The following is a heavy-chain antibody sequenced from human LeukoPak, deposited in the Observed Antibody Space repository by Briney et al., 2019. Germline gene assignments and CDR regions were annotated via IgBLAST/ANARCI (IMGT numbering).Heavy chain of an antibody. Sequence: SETLSLTCTASGGSISSYYWSWIRQPPGKGLEWIGYIYYSGSTNYNPSLKSRVTISVDTSKNQFSLKLSSVTAADTAVYYCARDAYDSSGYSFDYWGQGTLVTVSS. J-gene: IGHJ4*02. D-gene: IGHD3-22*01. CDR3: ARDAYDSSGYSFDY. CDR2: IYYSGST. CDR1: GGSISSYY. V-gene: IGHV4-59*12.